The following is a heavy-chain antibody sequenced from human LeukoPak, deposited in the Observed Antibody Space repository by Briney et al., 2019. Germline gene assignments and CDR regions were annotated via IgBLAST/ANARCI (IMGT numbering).Heavy chain of an antibody. D-gene: IGHD2-2*02. CDR1: GYTFTSYG. CDR2: ISAYNGNT. CDR3: ASTRLPAATPEYFQH. V-gene: IGHV1-18*01. J-gene: IGHJ1*01. Sequence: GASVKVSCKASGYTFTSYGISWVRQAPGQGLEWMGWISAYNGNTNYAQKLQGRVTMTTDTSTSTAYMELRSLRSDDTAVYYCASTRLPAATPEYFQHWGQGTLVTVSS.